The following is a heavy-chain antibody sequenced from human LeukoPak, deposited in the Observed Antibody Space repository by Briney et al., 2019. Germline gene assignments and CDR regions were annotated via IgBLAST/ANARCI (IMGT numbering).Heavy chain of an antibody. CDR2: IYSGGST. Sequence: GGSLRLSCAASGFTVSSNYMSWVRQAPGKGLEWVSVIYSGGSTFYADSVRGRFTISRDNSKNTLYLHMNSLRAEDTAVYYCASMPGSYYYYYMDVWGKGTTVTISS. J-gene: IGHJ6*03. D-gene: IGHD2-2*01. CDR3: ASMPGSYYYYYMDV. CDR1: GFTVSSNY. V-gene: IGHV3-66*01.